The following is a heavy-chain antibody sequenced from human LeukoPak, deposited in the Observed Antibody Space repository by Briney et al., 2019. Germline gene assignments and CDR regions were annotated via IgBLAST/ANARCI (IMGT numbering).Heavy chain of an antibody. CDR2: IKEDGREK. Sequence: GGSLRLSCVASRFSFSSHWMTWVRQAPGKGLEWVANIKEDGREKYYADSVKGRFTISRDNAKNSLYLQMNSLRAEDTAVYYCASLGDYYDSSGYYAGNDYWGQGTLVTVSS. J-gene: IGHJ4*02. D-gene: IGHD3-22*01. CDR1: RFSFSSHW. CDR3: ASLGDYYDSSGYYAGNDY. V-gene: IGHV3-7*01.